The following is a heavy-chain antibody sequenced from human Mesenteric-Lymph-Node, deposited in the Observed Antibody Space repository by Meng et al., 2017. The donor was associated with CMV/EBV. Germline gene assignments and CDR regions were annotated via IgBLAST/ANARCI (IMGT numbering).Heavy chain of an antibody. J-gene: IGHJ5*02. V-gene: IGHV4-30-4*08. CDR3: ARQYDYVWGSYRFDRWFDP. CDR1: SSGDYY. CDR2: IYYSGST. Sequence: SSGDYYWSWIRQPPGKGLEWIGYIYYSGSTYYNPSLKSRVTISVDTSKNQFSLKLSSVTAADTAVYYCARQYDYVWGSYRFDRWFDPWGQGTLVTVSS. D-gene: IGHD3-16*02.